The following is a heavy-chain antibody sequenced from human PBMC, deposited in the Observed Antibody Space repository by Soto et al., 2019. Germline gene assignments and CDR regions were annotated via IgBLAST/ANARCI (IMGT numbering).Heavy chain of an antibody. CDR3: ARSEGGYFYGMDV. D-gene: IGHD3-9*01. J-gene: IGHJ6*02. Sequence: SVKVSCKASGGNFASYAIFWVRQAPGQGLEWMGGIIPIFGTPTYAQKFQGRVTIKADKPTNTAYMEMNSLRFEDTAVYYCARSEGGYFYGMDVWGQGTTVTVSS. CDR1: GGNFASYA. V-gene: IGHV1-69*06. CDR2: IIPIFGTP.